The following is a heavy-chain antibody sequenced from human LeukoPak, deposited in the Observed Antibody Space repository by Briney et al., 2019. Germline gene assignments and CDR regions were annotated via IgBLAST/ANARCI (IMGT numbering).Heavy chain of an antibody. J-gene: IGHJ4*02. CDR3: ARGIRSYYDSSGIYYFDY. D-gene: IGHD3-22*01. CDR2: INHSGST. Sequence: MPSETLSLTCAVYGGSFRGYYWGWIRQPPGKGLEWIGEINHSGSTNYNPSLKSRVTISVDTSKNQFSLKLCSVTAADTAVYYCARGIRSYYDSSGIYYFDYWGQGTLVTVSS. V-gene: IGHV4-34*01. CDR1: GGSFRGYY.